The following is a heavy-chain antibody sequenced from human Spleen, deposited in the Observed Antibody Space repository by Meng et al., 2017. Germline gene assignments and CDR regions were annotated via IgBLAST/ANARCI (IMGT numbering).Heavy chain of an antibody. Sequence: GESLKISCAASGFTFFSYAMYWVRQAPGKGLEWVAVISYDGSKKYYADSVKGRFIISSDSSQNTLYLQMNSLRGEDTAVYYCARDSGEYQLLGSSYGMDVWGQGTAVTISS. D-gene: IGHD2-2*01. CDR2: ISYDGSKK. CDR3: ARDSGEYQLLGSSYGMDV. CDR1: GFTFFSYA. V-gene: IGHV3-30*04. J-gene: IGHJ6*02.